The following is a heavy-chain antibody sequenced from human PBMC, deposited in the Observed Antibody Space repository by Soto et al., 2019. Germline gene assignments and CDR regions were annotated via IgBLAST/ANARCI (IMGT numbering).Heavy chain of an antibody. Sequence: QVQLQESGPGLVKPSQTLSLTCTVSGGSISSAGYYWSWIRQHPGKGLEWIGYIYYSGTTYYNPSLRSRVTISVDPSKNQFSVKLSSVTAADTAVYYCAGVAYYGPERGFDPWGQGTLVTVSS. CDR1: GGSISSAGYY. J-gene: IGHJ5*02. V-gene: IGHV4-31*03. D-gene: IGHD3-10*01. CDR3: AGVAYYGPERGFDP. CDR2: IYYSGTT.